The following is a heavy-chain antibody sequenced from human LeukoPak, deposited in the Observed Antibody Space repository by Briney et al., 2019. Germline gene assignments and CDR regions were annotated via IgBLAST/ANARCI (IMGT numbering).Heavy chain of an antibody. D-gene: IGHD3-10*02. V-gene: IGHV3-23*01. CDR1: GLTFSSYA. CDR3: AKHVGGYDYYYMDV. CDR2: ISGSGGST. J-gene: IGHJ6*03. Sequence: GGSLRLSCAASGLTFSSYAMSWVRQAPGKGLEWVSAISGSGGSTYYADSVKGRFTISRDNSKNTLYLQMNSLRAEDTAVYYCAKHVGGYDYYYMDVWGKGTTVTVSS.